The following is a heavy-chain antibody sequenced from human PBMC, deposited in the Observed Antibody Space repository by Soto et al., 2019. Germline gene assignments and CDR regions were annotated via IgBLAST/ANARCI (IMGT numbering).Heavy chain of an antibody. J-gene: IGHJ5*02. CDR2: IHHSGTT. Sequence: SETLSLTCAVSGGSISSSNWWHWVRQPPGKGLEWSGEIHHSGTTNYNPSLKSRVAISVDKSKNQFSLKLNSVTAADTAVYYCGRVRQYCSGTSCYLDPWGQGTLVTVSS. D-gene: IGHD2-2*01. V-gene: IGHV4-4*02. CDR3: GRVRQYCSGTSCYLDP. CDR1: GGSISSSNW.